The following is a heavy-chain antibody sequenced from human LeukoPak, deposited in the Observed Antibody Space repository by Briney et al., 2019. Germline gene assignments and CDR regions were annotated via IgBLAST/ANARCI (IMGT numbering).Heavy chain of an antibody. V-gene: IGHV4-4*02. D-gene: IGHD3-22*01. J-gene: IGHJ4*02. CDR3: ARPAYKTYYYDSSGYYADY. Sequence: PSGTLSLTCAVSGGSISSSNWWSWIRQPPGKGLEWIGEINHSGSTNYNPSLKSRVTISVDTSKNQFSLKLSSVTAADTAVYYCARPAYKTYYYDSSGYYADYWGQGTLVTVSS. CDR2: INHSGST. CDR1: GGSISSSNW.